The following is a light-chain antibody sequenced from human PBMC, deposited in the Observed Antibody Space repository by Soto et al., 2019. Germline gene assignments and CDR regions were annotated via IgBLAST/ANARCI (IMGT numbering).Light chain of an antibody. V-gene: IGKV3-11*01. CDR1: QSVGSY. Sequence: EIVLTQSPATLSLYPGERATLSCRASQSVGSYLVWYQQKPGQAPRLLIHGASNRATGIPARFSGSGSGTDFTLTISSLEPEDFAVYYCQQRSNWPPLFGQGTRLAIK. J-gene: IGKJ5*01. CDR3: QQRSNWPPL. CDR2: GAS.